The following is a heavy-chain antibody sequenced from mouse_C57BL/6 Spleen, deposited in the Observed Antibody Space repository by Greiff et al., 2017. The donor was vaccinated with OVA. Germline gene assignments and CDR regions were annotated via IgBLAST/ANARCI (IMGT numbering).Heavy chain of an antibody. V-gene: IGHV5-16*01. CDR2: INYDGSST. CDR1: GFTFSDYY. Sequence: EVQVVESEGGLVQPGSSMKLSCTASGFTFSDYYMAWVRQVPEKGLEWVANINYDGSSTYYLDSLKSRFIISRDNAKNILYLQMSSLKSEDTATYYCARDDGYYGIAYWGQGTLVTVSA. CDR3: ARDDGYYGIAY. D-gene: IGHD2-3*01. J-gene: IGHJ3*01.